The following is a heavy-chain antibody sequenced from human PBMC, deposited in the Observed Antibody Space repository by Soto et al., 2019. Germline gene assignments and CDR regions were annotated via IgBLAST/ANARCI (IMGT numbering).Heavy chain of an antibody. V-gene: IGHV1-8*01. CDR2: MTPHSGKT. J-gene: IGHJ4*02. CDR3: ARGWEVPAATFDS. Sequence: QVPLVQSGAEVKKHGTSVKVSCKASGYTFTTYDINWVRQAPGQGLEWMGWMTPHSGKTGYAPKFQGRVTMTRDTSISTAYMALSGLRSEDTAVYFCARGWEVPAATFDSWGQGTLVTVSS. CDR1: GYTFTTYD. D-gene: IGHD2-2*01.